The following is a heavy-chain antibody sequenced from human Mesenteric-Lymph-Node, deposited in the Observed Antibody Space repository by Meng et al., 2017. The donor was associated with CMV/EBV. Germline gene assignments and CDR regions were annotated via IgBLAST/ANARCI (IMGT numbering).Heavy chain of an antibody. CDR3: AKAAGGYDFWSGYNNWFDP. J-gene: IGHJ5*02. CDR2: ISGSGDNT. D-gene: IGHD3-3*01. V-gene: IGHV3-23*01. CDR1: FSNYA. Sequence: FSNYAMSWVSQAPGKGLEWVSAISGSGDNTYYADSVKGRFTISRESSKSSLYLQMNSLRAEDTAVYYCAKAAGGYDFWSGYNNWFDPWGQGTLVTVSS.